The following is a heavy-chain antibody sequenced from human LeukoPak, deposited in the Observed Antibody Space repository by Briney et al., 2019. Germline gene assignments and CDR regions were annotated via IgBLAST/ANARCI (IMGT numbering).Heavy chain of an antibody. CDR3: AVGGDLYYFDY. D-gene: IGHD2-21*02. V-gene: IGHV4-39*01. CDR2: IYYSGST. Sequence: SETLSLTCTVSGGSISSSSYYWGWIRQPPGKGLEWIGSIYYSGSTYYNPSLKSRVTISVDTSKNQFSLKLSSVTAADTAVYYCAVGGDLYYFDYWGQGTLVTVSS. CDR1: GGSISSSSYY. J-gene: IGHJ4*02.